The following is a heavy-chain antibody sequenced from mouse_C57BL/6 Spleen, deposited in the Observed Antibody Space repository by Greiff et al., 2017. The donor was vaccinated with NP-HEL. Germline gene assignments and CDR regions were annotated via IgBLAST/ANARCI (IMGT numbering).Heavy chain of an antibody. CDR3: ARSGGVLLWYFDV. D-gene: IGHD1-1*01. CDR2: INPGSGGT. Sequence: VKLQESGAELVRPGTSVKVSCKASGYAFTNYLIEWVKQRPGQGLEWIGVINPGSGGTNYNEKFKGKATLTADKSSSTAYMQLSSLTSEDSAVYFCARSGGVLLWYFDVWGTGTTVTVSS. J-gene: IGHJ1*03. CDR1: GYAFTNYL. V-gene: IGHV1-54*01.